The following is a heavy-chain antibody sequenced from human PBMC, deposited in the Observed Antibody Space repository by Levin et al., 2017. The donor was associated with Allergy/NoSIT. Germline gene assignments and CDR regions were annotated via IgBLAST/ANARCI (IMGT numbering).Heavy chain of an antibody. V-gene: IGHV3-30*04. CDR2: ISYDGSNK. D-gene: IGHD3-3*01. Sequence: GGSLRLSCAASGFTFSSYAMHWVRQAPGKGLEWVAVISYDGSNKYYADSVKGRFTISRDNSKNTLYLQMNSLRAEDTAVYYCARVSGRFGAQYFDYWGQGTLVTVSS. CDR1: GFTFSSYA. CDR3: ARVSGRFGAQYFDY. J-gene: IGHJ4*02.